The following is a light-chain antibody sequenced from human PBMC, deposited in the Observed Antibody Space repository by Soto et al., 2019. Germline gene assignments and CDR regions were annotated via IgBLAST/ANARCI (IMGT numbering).Light chain of an antibody. V-gene: IGKV3-15*01. CDR3: QQYNNWPPST. J-gene: IGKJ4*01. CDR2: GAS. Sequence: EIVMTQSPATLSVSPGERVTISCRASQNISGNLAWYQQKPGKAPRLLMYGASTRATGIPATFSGSGSGTEFTLTISSLLSEDFAVYYCQQYNNWPPSTFGEGTKVEIK. CDR1: QNISGN.